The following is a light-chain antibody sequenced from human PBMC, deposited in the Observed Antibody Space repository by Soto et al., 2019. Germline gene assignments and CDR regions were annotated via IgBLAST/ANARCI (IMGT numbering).Light chain of an antibody. Sequence: AIRMTQSPSSFSASTGDRVTITCRASQGISSYLAWYQQKPGKVPKLLIYAASTLQSGVPSRFSGSGSGTDFTLTISSLQPEDVATYYCQQLTSYPRSTFGQGTRLEIK. V-gene: IGKV1-8*01. CDR1: QGISSY. CDR3: QQLTSYPRST. J-gene: IGKJ5*01. CDR2: AAS.